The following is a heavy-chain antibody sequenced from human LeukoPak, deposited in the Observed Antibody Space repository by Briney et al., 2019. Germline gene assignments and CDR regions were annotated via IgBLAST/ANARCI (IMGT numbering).Heavy chain of an antibody. CDR1: GFTFSTYW. Sequence: PGGSLRVSCAASGFTFSTYWMTWVRQAPGKGLEWVATIKGDGREEYYADSMKGRFTISRDNAKNSVYPQMNSLRVEDTAVYYCVRARVDYWGQGILVTVSS. J-gene: IGHJ4*02. CDR3: VRARVDY. V-gene: IGHV3-7*04. CDR2: IKGDGREE.